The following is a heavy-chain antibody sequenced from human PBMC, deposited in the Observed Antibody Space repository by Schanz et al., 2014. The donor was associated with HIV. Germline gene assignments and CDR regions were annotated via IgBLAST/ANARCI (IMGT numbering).Heavy chain of an antibody. CDR1: GFTFNNYA. CDR2: INWNGDTT. D-gene: IGHD6-13*01. V-gene: IGHV3-NL1*01. Sequence: QVQLVESGGGVVQPGMSLTLSCAASGFTFNNYAMSWVRQAPGKGLEWVAVINWNGDTTYYADSVKGRFTISRDNSKNTLYLQMNSLRAEDTAVYYCAREKYSSTWWRAGLYFYGMDVWGQGTTVTVSS. J-gene: IGHJ6*02. CDR3: AREKYSSTWWRAGLYFYGMDV.